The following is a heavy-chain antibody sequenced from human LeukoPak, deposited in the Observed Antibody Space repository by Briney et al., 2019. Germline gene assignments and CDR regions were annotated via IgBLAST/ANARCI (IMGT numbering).Heavy chain of an antibody. CDR3: ARDLGAHYSSTY. Sequence: TGGSLRLSCAASGFTFSSYEMNWVRQAPGKGLEWVSYISSSGSTIYYADSVKGRFTISRDNTKNSLYLQMNSLRAEDTAVYYCARDLGAHYSSTYWGQGTLVTVSS. J-gene: IGHJ4*02. CDR2: ISSSGSTI. CDR1: GFTFSSYE. V-gene: IGHV3-48*03. D-gene: IGHD6-19*01.